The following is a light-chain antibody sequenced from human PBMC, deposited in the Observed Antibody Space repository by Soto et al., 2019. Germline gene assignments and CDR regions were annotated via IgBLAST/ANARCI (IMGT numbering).Light chain of an antibody. Sequence: DIQMTQPLSTLPGPAGDGVPTTSRASKTISGWLAWCQQKPGKAPNLLIYRASTLKSGVPSRFSGSGSGTEFTLTISSLQPDDFATYYGQHYNSYSEAFGQGTKVERK. V-gene: IGKV1-5*03. CDR1: KTISGW. CDR2: RAS. CDR3: QHYNSYSEA. J-gene: IGKJ1*01.